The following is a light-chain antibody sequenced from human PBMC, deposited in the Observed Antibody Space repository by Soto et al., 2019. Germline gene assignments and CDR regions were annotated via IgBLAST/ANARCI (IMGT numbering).Light chain of an antibody. CDR2: GAS. Sequence: EIVLTQSPGTLSLSPGERATLSCRASQSVSSSYLAWYQQKPGQAPRLLIYGASSRATGIPDRFSGSGSGPDCTLTHSRLEPEDFAGYYCQQYGSSPYTFGQGTKLEIK. CDR3: QQYGSSPYT. J-gene: IGKJ2*01. V-gene: IGKV3-20*01. CDR1: QSVSSSY.